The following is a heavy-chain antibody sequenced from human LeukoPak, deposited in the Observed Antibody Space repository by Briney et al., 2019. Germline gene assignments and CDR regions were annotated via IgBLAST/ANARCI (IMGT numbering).Heavy chain of an antibody. D-gene: IGHD3-16*02. Sequence: SETLSLTCTVSGGSISSSSYYWGWIRQPPGKGLEWIGSIYYSGSTYYNPSLKSRVTISVDTSKNQFSLKLSSVTAADTAVYYRARHYDYVWGSYRYNRDFGFDYWGQGTLVTVSS. CDR3: ARHYDYVWGSYRYNRDFGFDY. V-gene: IGHV4-39*01. CDR2: IYYSGST. J-gene: IGHJ4*02. CDR1: GGSISSSSYY.